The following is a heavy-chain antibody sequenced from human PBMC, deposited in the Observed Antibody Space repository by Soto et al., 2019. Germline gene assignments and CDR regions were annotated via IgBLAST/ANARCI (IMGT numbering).Heavy chain of an antibody. D-gene: IGHD2-2*01. Sequence: QVQLVQSGAEVKKPGSSVKVSCKASGATFSGYAINWVRQAPGQGLEWLGRIVPISGTADYAPKFQGRVTITADESTSTGYMELRSLTSEDTAVYCCARERSVGYCSTTTCPRPFYYFGMGVWGQGTTVTVSS. CDR3: ARERSVGYCSTTTCPRPFYYFGMGV. J-gene: IGHJ6*02. CDR2: IVPISGTA. V-gene: IGHV1-69*18. CDR1: GATFSGYA.